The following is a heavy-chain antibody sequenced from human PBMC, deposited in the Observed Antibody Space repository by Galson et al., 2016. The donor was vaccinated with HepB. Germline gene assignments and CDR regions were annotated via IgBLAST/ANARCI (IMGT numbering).Heavy chain of an antibody. D-gene: IGHD3-3*02. V-gene: IGHV1-69*02. Sequence: SVKVSCKASGVTFSSYTISWVRLAPGQGLEWMGRIIPILDIANYAQQFQGRVTITADKSTTTAYMELSSLRSEDTAVYYCAKQFISGGWGQGTLVTVSS. CDR2: IIPILDIA. CDR3: AKQFISGG. J-gene: IGHJ1*01. CDR1: GVTFSSYT.